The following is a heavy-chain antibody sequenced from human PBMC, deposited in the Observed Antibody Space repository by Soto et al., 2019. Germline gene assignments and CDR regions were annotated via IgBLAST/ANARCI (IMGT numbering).Heavy chain of an antibody. D-gene: IGHD3-3*01. CDR1: GFTCSSYG. Sequence: GGSLRLSCAASGFTCSSYGMHWVRQAPGKGLEWVAVIWYDGSNKYYADSVKGRFTISRDNSKNTLYLQMNSLRAEDTAVYYCARDPGFWSVYFYYYYYYRLDFWGQGTTVTVSS. J-gene: IGHJ6*02. CDR3: ARDPGFWSVYFYYYYYYRLDF. V-gene: IGHV3-33*01. CDR2: IWYDGSNK.